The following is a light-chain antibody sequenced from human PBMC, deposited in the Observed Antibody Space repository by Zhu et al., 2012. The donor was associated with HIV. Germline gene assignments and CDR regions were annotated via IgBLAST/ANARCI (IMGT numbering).Light chain of an antibody. CDR3: YQYIESPYT. Sequence: EIVLTQSPATVSLSPGERVTLSCRASQNIKRDLAWYQHKPGQAPRLLIFDASNRAAGIPDRFSGSGSGTDFTLTISRLEPEDFAVYYCYQYIESPYTFGQGTKVQIK. CDR1: QNIKRD. V-gene: IGKV3-11*01. CDR2: DAS. J-gene: IGKJ2*01.